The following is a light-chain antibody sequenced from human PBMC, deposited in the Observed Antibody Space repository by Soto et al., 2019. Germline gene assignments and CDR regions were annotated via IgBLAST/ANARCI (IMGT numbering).Light chain of an antibody. Sequence: QAVVTQEPSLTVSPGGTVTLTCGSSTGAVTSDHFPYWFQQKPGQAPKTLINDTYNRHSWTPARFSGSLLGGKAALTLSGAQPEDEADYYCLLSYSDGYVIFGGGTKLTVL. CDR1: TGAVTSDHF. J-gene: IGLJ2*01. V-gene: IGLV7-46*01. CDR3: LLSYSDGYVI. CDR2: DTY.